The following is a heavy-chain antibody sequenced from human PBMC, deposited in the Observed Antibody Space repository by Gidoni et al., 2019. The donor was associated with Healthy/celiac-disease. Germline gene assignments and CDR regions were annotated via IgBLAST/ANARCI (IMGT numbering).Heavy chain of an antibody. J-gene: IGHJ6*03. Sequence: EVQLLESGGGLVQPGGSLRLSCAASGFTFSSYAMSWVRQAPGKGLEWVSAISGSGGSTYYADSVKGRFTISRDNSKNTLYLQMNSLRAEDTAVYYCAKDVQLAYCGGDCYYYYYYYMDVWGKGTTVTVSS. CDR1: GFTFSSYA. V-gene: IGHV3-23*01. D-gene: IGHD2-21*01. CDR2: ISGSGGST. CDR3: AKDVQLAYCGGDCYYYYYYYMDV.